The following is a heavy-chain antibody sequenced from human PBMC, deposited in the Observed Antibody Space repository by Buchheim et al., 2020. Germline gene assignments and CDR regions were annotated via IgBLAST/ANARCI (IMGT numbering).Heavy chain of an antibody. CDR3: ARDLSLLCYFDY. CDR1: GYTFTSYY. Sequence: QVQLVQSGAEVKKPGASVKVSCKASGYTFTSYYMHWVRQAPGQGLEWMGIINPSGGSTSYAQKFQGRVTMTRDTYTRQDYMELSSLRSEDTAVYYCARDLSLLCYFDYWGQGTL. V-gene: IGHV1-46*01. CDR2: INPSGGST. D-gene: IGHD3-10*01. J-gene: IGHJ4*02.